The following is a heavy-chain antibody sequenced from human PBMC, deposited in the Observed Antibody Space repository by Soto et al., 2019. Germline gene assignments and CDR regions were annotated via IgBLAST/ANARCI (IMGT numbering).Heavy chain of an antibody. Sequence: SETLSLTCTVSGGSISSYYWSWIRQPPGKGLEWIGYIYYSGSTNYNHSNKSRINISVDTSKNQFSLNLSSVTAADTAVYYCARRYSSAFDIWGQGTMVT. CDR2: IYYSGST. CDR1: GGSISSYY. D-gene: IGHD6-13*01. J-gene: IGHJ3*02. CDR3: ARRYSSAFDI. V-gene: IGHV4-59*08.